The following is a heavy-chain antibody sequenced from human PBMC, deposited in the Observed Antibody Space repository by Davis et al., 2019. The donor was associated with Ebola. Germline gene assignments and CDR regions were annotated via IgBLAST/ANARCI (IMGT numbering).Heavy chain of an antibody. Sequence: AASVKVSCKASGYTFTTYSINWARQATGQGLEWMGWISAYSGNTNYAQDLQARITMTTDTSTSTAYMELRGLRSDDTAVYYCAAGEEQWPVGAGTNYYYDMSVWGKGTTVTVSA. D-gene: IGHD6-19*01. V-gene: IGHV1-18*01. J-gene: IGHJ6*04. CDR3: AAGEEQWPVGAGTNYYYDMSV. CDR2: ISAYSGNT. CDR1: GYTFTTYS.